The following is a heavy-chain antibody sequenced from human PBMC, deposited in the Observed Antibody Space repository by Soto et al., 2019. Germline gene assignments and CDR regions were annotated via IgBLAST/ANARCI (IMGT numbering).Heavy chain of an antibody. CDR1: GYTFTSYY. V-gene: IGHV1-46*03. J-gene: IGHJ4*02. D-gene: IGHD5-12*01. Sequence: QVQLVQSGAEVKKPGASVKVSCKASGYTFTSYYMHWVRQAPGQGLEWMGIINPSGGSTSYAQKFQGRVTMTRDTSTSTVYMELSSLRSEDTAVYYCARVGGGRDGYNGPLGYWGQGTLVTVSS. CDR2: INPSGGST. CDR3: ARVGGGRDGYNGPLGY.